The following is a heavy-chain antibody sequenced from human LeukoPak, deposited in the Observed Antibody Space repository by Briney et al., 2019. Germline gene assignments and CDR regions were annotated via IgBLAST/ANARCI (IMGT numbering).Heavy chain of an antibody. CDR2: IYYSGST. CDR3: ARVSWPGRGSRFDP. V-gene: IGHV4-59*01. D-gene: IGHD3-16*01. J-gene: IGHJ5*02. CDR1: GGSISSYY. Sequence: SETLSLTCTVSGGSISSYYWSWIRQPPGKGLEWIGYIYYSGSTNYNPPLKSRVTISVDTSKNQFSLKLTSVTAADTAVYYCARVSWPGRGSRFDPWGQGTLVTVSS.